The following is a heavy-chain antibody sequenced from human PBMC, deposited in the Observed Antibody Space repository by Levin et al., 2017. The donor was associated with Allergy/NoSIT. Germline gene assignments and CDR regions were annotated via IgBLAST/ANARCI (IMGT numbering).Heavy chain of an antibody. CDR2: IYVTGST. Sequence: KPSETLSLTCSVSGDSISRGFYYWSWIRQPAGEGLEWIGRIYVTGSTTYSPSLKSRVTISLDRSKDQVSLKINSVTAADTAVYYCARDLEGFSGHKPYCYMDVWGKGTTVTVSS. J-gene: IGHJ6*03. CDR3: ARDLEGFSGHKPYCYMDV. V-gene: IGHV4-61*02. CDR1: GDSISRGFYY. D-gene: IGHD3-3*01.